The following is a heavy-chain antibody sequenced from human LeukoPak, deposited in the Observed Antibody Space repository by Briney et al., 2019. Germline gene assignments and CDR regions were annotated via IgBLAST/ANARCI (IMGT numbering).Heavy chain of an antibody. CDR3: ARVDTAAAVNWFDP. CDR2: IYYSGST. J-gene: IGHJ5*02. V-gene: IGHV4-59*01. CDR1: GGSISSYY. D-gene: IGHD6-13*01. Sequence: SETLSLTCTVSGGSISSYYWSWVRQPPGKGLEWIGYIYYSGSTNYNPSLKSRVTISVDTSKNQFSLKLSSVTAADTAVYYCARVDTAAAVNWFDPWGQGTLVTVSS.